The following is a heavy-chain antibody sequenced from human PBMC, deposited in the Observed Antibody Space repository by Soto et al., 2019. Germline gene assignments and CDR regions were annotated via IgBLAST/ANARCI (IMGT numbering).Heavy chain of an antibody. CDR3: ARDRRSTIFGVVTAGLDY. CDR2: IIPIFGTA. J-gene: IGHJ4*02. V-gene: IGHV1-69*01. CDR1: GGTFSSYA. Sequence: VASVKVSCKASGGTFSSYAISWVRQAPGQVLEWMGGIIPIFGTANYAQKFQGRVTITADESTSTAYMELSSLRSEDTAVYYCARDRRSTIFGVVTAGLDYWGQGTLVTVSS. D-gene: IGHD3-3*01.